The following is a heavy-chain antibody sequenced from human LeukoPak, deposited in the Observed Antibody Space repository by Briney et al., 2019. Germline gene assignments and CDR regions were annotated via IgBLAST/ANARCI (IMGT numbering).Heavy chain of an antibody. D-gene: IGHD5-12*01. CDR1: GYTLTELS. Sequence: ASVKVSCKVSGYTLTELSMHWVRQAPGKGLEWMGGFDPEDGETIYAQKFQGRVTVTEDTSTDTAYMELSSLRSEDTAVYYCATGDIVANNYWGQGTLVTVSS. V-gene: IGHV1-24*01. CDR3: ATGDIVANNY. CDR2: FDPEDGET. J-gene: IGHJ4*02.